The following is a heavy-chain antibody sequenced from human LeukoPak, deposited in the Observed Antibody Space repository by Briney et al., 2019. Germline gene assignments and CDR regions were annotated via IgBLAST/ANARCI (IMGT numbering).Heavy chain of an antibody. CDR1: GFTFSRHA. CDR2: IYSDASA. Sequence: GGSLRLSCAASGFTFSRHAMSWVRQAPGKGLEWVSDIYSDASAYYADSVKGRFTISRDNSKNTVYLQMNSLRAEDTAVYYCARYDFILIGYFDVWGRGTLVTVSS. D-gene: IGHD3-3*01. J-gene: IGHJ2*01. V-gene: IGHV3-53*01. CDR3: ARYDFILIGYFDV.